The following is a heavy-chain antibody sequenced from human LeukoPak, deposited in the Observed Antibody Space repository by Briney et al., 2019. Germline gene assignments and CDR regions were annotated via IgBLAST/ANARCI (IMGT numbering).Heavy chain of an antibody. CDR3: VKVGDSGYGEYYQH. D-gene: IGHD5-12*01. J-gene: IGHJ1*01. CDR2: ISSAGGTT. Sequence: RGSLRLSCSASGFTFRDYPIHWVRQAPGEGLQYVSAISSAGGTTYYADPVRGRFTISRDNSKNTLYLQMSSLRAEDTALYYCVKVGDSGYGEYYQHWGQGTLVTVSS. V-gene: IGHV3-64D*06. CDR1: GFTFRDYP.